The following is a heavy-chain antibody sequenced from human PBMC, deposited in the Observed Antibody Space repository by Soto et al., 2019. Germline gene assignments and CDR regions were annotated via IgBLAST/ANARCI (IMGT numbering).Heavy chain of an antibody. D-gene: IGHD2-2*01. CDR1: GGSFSGYY. J-gene: IGHJ6*02. CDR2: INHSGST. CDR3: AREGCSSTSCLGGMDV. Sequence: PSETLSLTCAVYGGSFSGYYWSWIRQPPGKGLEWIGEINHSGSTNYNPSLKSRVTISVDTSKNQFSLKLSSVTAADMAVYYCAREGCSSTSCLGGMDVWGQGTTVTVS. V-gene: IGHV4-34*01.